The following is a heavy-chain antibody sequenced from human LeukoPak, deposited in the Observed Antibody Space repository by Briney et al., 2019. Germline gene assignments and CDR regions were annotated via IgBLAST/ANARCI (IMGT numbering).Heavy chain of an antibody. D-gene: IGHD3-9*01. CDR1: GGSFSGYY. CDR2: INHSGST. V-gene: IGHV4-34*01. CDR3: ARGKERRLDFDY. J-gene: IGHJ4*02. Sequence: PSETLSLTCAVYGGSFSGYYWSWTRQPPGKGLEWIGEINHSGSTNYNPSLKSRVTISVDTSKNQFSLKLSSVTAADTAVYYCARGKERRLDFDYWGQGTLVTVSS.